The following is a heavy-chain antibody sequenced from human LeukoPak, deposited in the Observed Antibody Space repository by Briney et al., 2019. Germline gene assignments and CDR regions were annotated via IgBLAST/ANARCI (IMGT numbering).Heavy chain of an antibody. J-gene: IGHJ4*02. Sequence: SETLSLTCTVSGGSISSSNYYWGWIRQPPGKGLEWIGSIYYSGRTYYKSSLKSRITISVDTSKNQFSLKLSSVTAADTAVYYCARNVTGGSSGYWRFDYWGQGTLVTVAS. CDR3: ARNVTGGSSGYWRFDY. V-gene: IGHV4-39*01. D-gene: IGHD3-22*01. CDR1: GGSISSSNYY. CDR2: IYYSGRT.